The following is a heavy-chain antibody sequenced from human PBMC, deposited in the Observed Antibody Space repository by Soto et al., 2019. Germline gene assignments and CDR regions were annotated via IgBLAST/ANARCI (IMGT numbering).Heavy chain of an antibody. CDR2: IIPIFGTA. D-gene: IGHD5-12*01. J-gene: IGHJ4*02. V-gene: IGHV1-69*13. CDR1: GGTFSSYA. CDR3: ARAETKGNGYNLSRLVPFKY. Sequence: ASVNVSFKASGGTFSSYAISWVRQAPGQWLELMGGIIPIFGTANYAQKFQGRVTITADESKSTAYMELSSLRSEDTAVYYCARAETKGNGYNLSRLVPFKYWGEGTLVNVST.